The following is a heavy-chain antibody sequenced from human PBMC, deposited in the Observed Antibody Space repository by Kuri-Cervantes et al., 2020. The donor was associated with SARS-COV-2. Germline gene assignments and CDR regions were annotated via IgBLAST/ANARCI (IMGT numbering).Heavy chain of an antibody. Sequence: GGSLRLSCAASGFTFSSYWMSWVRQAPGKGLEWVANIKQDGSEKYYVDSVKGRFTISRDNAKNSLYLQMNSLRAEDTALYHCATYDSSGSDYYYYMDVWGKGTTVTVSS. CDR1: GFTFSSYW. V-gene: IGHV3-7*03. CDR3: ATYDSSGSDYYYYMDV. J-gene: IGHJ6*03. D-gene: IGHD3-22*01. CDR2: IKQDGSEK.